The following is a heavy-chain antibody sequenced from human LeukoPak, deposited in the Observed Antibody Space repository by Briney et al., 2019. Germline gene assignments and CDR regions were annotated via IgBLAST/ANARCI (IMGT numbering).Heavy chain of an antibody. V-gene: IGHV5-51*01. CDR2: IYPGDSDT. J-gene: IGHJ4*02. CDR1: GYSFPSYW. Sequence: GQSLKISCRGSGYSFPSYWIGWVRRMPARGLEWMGIIYPGDSDTKYSPSFQGQVTISADRSISTTYLQWSSLKAADTAMYYCARQVAAAARSFDYWGQGTLATVSS. D-gene: IGHD2-15*01. CDR3: ARQVAAAARSFDY.